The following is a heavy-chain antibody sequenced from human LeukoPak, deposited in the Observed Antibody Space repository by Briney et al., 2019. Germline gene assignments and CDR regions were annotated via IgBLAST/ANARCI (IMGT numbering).Heavy chain of an antibody. V-gene: IGHV3-21*01. CDR1: GFTFSSYS. J-gene: IGHJ3*02. CDR2: ISSRSTYI. Sequence: PGGSLRLSCAASGFTFSSYSMNWVRQTPGKGLEWVSSISSRSTYIYYADSVKGRFTISRDNAQNSLYLKMNRLRAEDTAVYYCARDLWERWLQSHDAFAIWGQGTIVTVSS. D-gene: IGHD5-24*01. CDR3: ARDLWERWLQSHDAFAI.